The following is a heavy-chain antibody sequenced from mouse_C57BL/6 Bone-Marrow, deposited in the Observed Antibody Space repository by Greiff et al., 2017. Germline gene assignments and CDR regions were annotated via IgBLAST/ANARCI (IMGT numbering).Heavy chain of an antibody. CDR2: INSDGSST. V-gene: IGHV5-16*01. Sequence: EVKLVESEGGLVQPGSSMKLSCTASGFTFSDYYMAWVRQVPEKGLEWVANINSDGSSTYYLNSLKSHFIISGDNAKNILYLQRSSLKSEDTATYYCARDETRGSLAYWGQGTLVTVAA. CDR3: ARDETRGSLAY. CDR1: GFTFSDYY. J-gene: IGHJ3*01.